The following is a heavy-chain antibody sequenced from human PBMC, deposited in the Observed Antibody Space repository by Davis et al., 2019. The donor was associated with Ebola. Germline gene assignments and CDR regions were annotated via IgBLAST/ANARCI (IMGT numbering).Heavy chain of an antibody. J-gene: IGHJ4*02. CDR3: AKDPGRNYPKNYFDY. CDR1: GFTFSSYG. D-gene: IGHD1-7*01. Sequence: GESLKISCAASGFTFSSYGMHWVRQAPGKGLEWVAFIRYDGSNKYYADSVKGRFTISRDNSKNTLYLQMNSLRAEDTAVYYCAKDPGRNYPKNYFDYWGQGTLVTVSS. V-gene: IGHV3-30*02. CDR2: IRYDGSNK.